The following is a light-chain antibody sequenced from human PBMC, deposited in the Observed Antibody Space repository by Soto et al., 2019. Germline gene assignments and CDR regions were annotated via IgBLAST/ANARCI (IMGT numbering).Light chain of an antibody. V-gene: IGKV1-5*03. Sequence: DIQMPQSPSTLSASVGDRVTITCRASQTVIRGLDWYQQKPGRAPTVLIYETSVLESGVPSRFSGSGSGTEFTLTISSLQPDDFATYYCQQYNSLVRTFGQGPKVDIK. CDR2: ETS. CDR3: QQYNSLVRT. J-gene: IGKJ1*01. CDR1: QTVIRG.